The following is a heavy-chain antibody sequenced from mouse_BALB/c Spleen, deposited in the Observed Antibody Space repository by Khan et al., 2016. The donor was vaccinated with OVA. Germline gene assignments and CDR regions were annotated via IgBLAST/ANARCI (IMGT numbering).Heavy chain of an antibody. Sequence: VQLQQSGPGLVKPSQSLSLTCTVTGYSITSDYAWNWIRQFPGNKLEWLGFISYSGTTNYNPSLKSQTSIPSDTSKNQFFLQLNSVTTEDTATYYCARICGGDFDYWGQGTTLTVSS. CDR3: ARICGGDFDY. V-gene: IGHV3-2*02. CDR1: GYSITSDYA. CDR2: ISYSGTT. J-gene: IGHJ2*01.